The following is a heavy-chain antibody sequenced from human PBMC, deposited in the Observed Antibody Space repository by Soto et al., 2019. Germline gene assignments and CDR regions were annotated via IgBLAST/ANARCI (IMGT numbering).Heavy chain of an antibody. D-gene: IGHD2-2*02. CDR1: GYTFATYA. CDR2: INVANGNT. J-gene: IGHJ6*02. Sequence: SVKVSCKASGYTFATYAMHWVRQAPGQRLEWMGWINVANGNTKYSQKLQGRVTISRDTSANTAYMELSSLRSDDTAVYYCARGRCSSTSCYTGTGYYYGMDVWGQGTTVTVSS. V-gene: IGHV1-3*01. CDR3: ARGRCSSTSCYTGTGYYYGMDV.